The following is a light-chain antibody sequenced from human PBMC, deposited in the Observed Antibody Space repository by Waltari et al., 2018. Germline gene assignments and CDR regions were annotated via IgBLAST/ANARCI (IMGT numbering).Light chain of an antibody. CDR1: QTILYSSSNKNY. V-gene: IGKV4-1*01. CDR3: QQYYNIPWT. Sequence: DIVMTQSPDSLTVSLGERATINCKSSQTILYSSSNKNYLAWYQQKLGQPPKLLIYWASTRESGVPVRFSGSGSGRDFTLTISSLQAEDVAVYYCQQYYNIPWTFGQGTKVEIK. CDR2: WAS. J-gene: IGKJ1*01.